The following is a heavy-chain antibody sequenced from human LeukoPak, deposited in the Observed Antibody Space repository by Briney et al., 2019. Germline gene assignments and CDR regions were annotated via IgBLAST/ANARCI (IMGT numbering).Heavy chain of an antibody. J-gene: IGHJ6*03. CDR2: IYYSGST. CDR3: ARHMMGDYMDV. V-gene: IGHV4-59*01. CDR1: GGSISSYY. Sequence: PSETLSLTYTVSGGSISSYYWSWIRQPPGKGVEWIGYIYYSGSTNYNPSLKSRVTISVDTSKNQFSLKLSSVTAADTAVYYCARHMMGDYMDVWGKGTTVTVSS. D-gene: IGHD3-16*01.